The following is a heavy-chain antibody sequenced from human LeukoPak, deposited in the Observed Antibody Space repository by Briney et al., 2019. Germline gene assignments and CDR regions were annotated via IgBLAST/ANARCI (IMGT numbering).Heavy chain of an antibody. V-gene: IGHV4-31*03. Sequence: PSETLSLTCTVSGGSISSGGYYWSWIRQHPGKGLEWIGYIYYSGSTYYNPSLKSRVTISVDTSKNQFSLKLSSVTAADTAVYYCASSYCSSTSCCLVWFDPWGQGTLVTVSS. CDR3: ASSYCSSTSCCLVWFDP. J-gene: IGHJ5*02. CDR1: GGSISSGGYY. D-gene: IGHD2-2*01. CDR2: IYYSGST.